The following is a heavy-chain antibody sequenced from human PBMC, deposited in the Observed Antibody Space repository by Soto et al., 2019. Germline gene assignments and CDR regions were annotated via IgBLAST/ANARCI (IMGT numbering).Heavy chain of an antibody. CDR1: DSTIRRYA. CDR3: AKNGDFDYDAFDV. CDR2: ITGNSARI. J-gene: IGHJ3*01. V-gene: IGHV3-23*01. D-gene: IGHD3-16*01. Sequence: GGSLRLSCAASDSTIRRYAMSWVRQAPGKGLEWVSGITGNSARIYYADSVKGRFSISRDNSKNTLYLQMDTLRAEDTAVYYCAKNGDFDYDAFDVWGQGTVVTVSS.